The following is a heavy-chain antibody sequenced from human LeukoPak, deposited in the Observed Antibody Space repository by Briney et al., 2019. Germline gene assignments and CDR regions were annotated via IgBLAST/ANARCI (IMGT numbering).Heavy chain of an antibody. V-gene: IGHV3-21*01. Sequence: GGSLRLSCAASGFTFSSYSMNCVRQAPGKGLEWVSSISSSSSYIHYADSVKGRFTISRDNAKNSVFLQMNSLRAEDTAVYYCARDLPTGYSSGWHSVWGQGTLVTVSS. CDR1: GFTFSSYS. CDR3: ARDLPTGYSSGWHSV. CDR2: ISSSSSYI. J-gene: IGHJ4*02. D-gene: IGHD6-19*01.